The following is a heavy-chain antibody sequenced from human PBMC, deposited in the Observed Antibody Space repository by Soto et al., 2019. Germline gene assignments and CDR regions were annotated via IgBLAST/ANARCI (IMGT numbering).Heavy chain of an antibody. J-gene: IGHJ5*02. D-gene: IGHD3-16*01. Sequence: GGSLRLSCAASGFTFSSYAMSWVRQAPGKGLEWVSAISGSGGSTYYADSVKGRFTISRDNSKNTLYLQMNSLRAEDTAVYYCAKDRNIWGKLGTENTNWFDPWGQGTLVTVSS. V-gene: IGHV3-23*01. CDR3: AKDRNIWGKLGTENTNWFDP. CDR2: ISGSGGST. CDR1: GFTFSSYA.